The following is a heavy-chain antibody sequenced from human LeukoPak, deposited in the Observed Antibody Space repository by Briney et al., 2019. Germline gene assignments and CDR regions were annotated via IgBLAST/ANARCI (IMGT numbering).Heavy chain of an antibody. CDR3: AKGGFGYSYGPVDY. CDR2: ISGSGGSA. J-gene: IGHJ4*02. Sequence: GGSLRLSCAASGFTFSSCAMSWVRQAPGKGLEWVSGISGSGGSAYYADSVKGRFTISRDNSKNTLYLQMNSLRAEDTAVYYCAKGGFGYSYGPVDYWGQGTLVTVSS. D-gene: IGHD5-18*01. V-gene: IGHV3-23*01. CDR1: GFTFSSCA.